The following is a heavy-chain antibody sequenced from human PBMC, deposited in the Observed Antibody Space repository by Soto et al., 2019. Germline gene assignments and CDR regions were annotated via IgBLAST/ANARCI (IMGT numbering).Heavy chain of an antibody. D-gene: IGHD4-17*01. CDR2: INPNSGGT. Sequence: ASVKVSCKASGYTFTGYCMHWVRQAPGQGLEWMGWINPNSGGTNYAQKFQGRVTMTRDTSISTAYMELSRLRSDDTAVYYCATFGDPLYYYYGMDVWGQGTTVTVSS. V-gene: IGHV1-2*02. CDR3: ATFGDPLYYYYGMDV. J-gene: IGHJ6*02. CDR1: GYTFTGYC.